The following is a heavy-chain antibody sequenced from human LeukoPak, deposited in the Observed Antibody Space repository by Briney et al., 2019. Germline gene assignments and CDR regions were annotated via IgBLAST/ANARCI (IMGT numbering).Heavy chain of an antibody. CDR2: IYPGDSDT. CDR3: ARQYGRPFDY. Sequence: GESLKISRKGSGYSFSNYWIGWVRQMPGKGLEWMGIIYPGDSDTRYSPSFQGQVTISVDESIHTAYLQWSSLEASDTAMYYCARQYGRPFDYWGQGTPVTVSS. V-gene: IGHV5-51*01. CDR1: GYSFSNYW. D-gene: IGHD4-17*01. J-gene: IGHJ4*02.